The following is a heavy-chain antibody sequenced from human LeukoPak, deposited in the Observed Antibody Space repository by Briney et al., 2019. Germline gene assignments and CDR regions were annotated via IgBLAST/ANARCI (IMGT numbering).Heavy chain of an antibody. J-gene: IGHJ6*02. CDR3: ARSNVPSKWWAYAMDV. CDR1: GFSFDTFS. CDR2: ISNDESKI. Sequence: PGGSLRLSCTAFGFSFDTFSMHWVRQIPGKGLEWVAVISNDESKIYCAGSVKGRFTISRDNSRSTLYLQMDSLRPDDTAVYYCARSNVPSKWWAYAMDVWGQGTMVTVSS. D-gene: IGHD2-8*01. V-gene: IGHV3-30-3*01.